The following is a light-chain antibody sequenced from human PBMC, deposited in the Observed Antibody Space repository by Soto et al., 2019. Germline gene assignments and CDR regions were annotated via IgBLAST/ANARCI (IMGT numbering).Light chain of an antibody. V-gene: IGKV3-20*01. CDR2: SAS. CDR1: QSVSSNY. Sequence: EIVLTQSPGTLSLSPGERATLSCRASQSVSSNYLAWYQQKPGQAPRLLIYSASNRATGIPDRFSGSGSGTAFTLTISRLEPEDFAVYYCQQYGSSPYTFGQGTKLEIK. J-gene: IGKJ2*01. CDR3: QQYGSSPYT.